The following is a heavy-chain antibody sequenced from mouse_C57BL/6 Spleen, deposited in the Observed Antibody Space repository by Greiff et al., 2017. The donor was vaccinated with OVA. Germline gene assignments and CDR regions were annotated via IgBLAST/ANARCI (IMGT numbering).Heavy chain of an antibody. V-gene: IGHV3-6*01. CDR1: GYSITSGYY. CDR2: ISYDGSN. D-gene: IGHD4-1*01. Sequence: EVQLVESGPGLVKPSQSLSLTCSVTGYSITSGYYWNWIRQFPGNKLEWMGYISYDGSNNYNPSLKNRISITRDTSKNQFFLKLNSVTTEDTATYYCARGDWDLAYWGQGTLVTVSA. J-gene: IGHJ3*01. CDR3: ARGDWDLAY.